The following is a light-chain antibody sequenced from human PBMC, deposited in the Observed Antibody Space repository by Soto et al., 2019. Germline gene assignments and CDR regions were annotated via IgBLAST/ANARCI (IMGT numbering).Light chain of an antibody. CDR2: SNN. CDR3: AAWDDSVNGRV. J-gene: IGLJ1*01. CDR1: SSNIGSNT. Sequence: QSMRTPPPSASGTPGPRVTSSCSGSSSNIGSNTVNWYQQVPGTAPKLLIYSNNQRPSGVPDRFSASKSGTSASLAIGGLQSEDGADYYCAAWDDSVNGRVFGAGTKVTVL. V-gene: IGLV1-44*01.